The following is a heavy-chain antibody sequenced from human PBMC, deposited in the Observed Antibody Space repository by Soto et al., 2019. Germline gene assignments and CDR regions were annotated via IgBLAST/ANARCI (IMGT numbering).Heavy chain of an antibody. CDR1: GGAFNGYY. J-gene: IGHJ4*02. V-gene: IGHV4-34*01. D-gene: IGHD3-10*01. CDR3: ARAGDALVRGSIGGFDY. Sequence: QVHLQQWGAGLLKPSETLSLTCAVNGGAFNGYYWTWIRQSPGKGLQWIGEINHSGTVDYNPSLKSRVTLSIDTYTNQFSLTLTSVTAADTAVYYCARAGDALVRGSIGGFDYWGQGTLVTVSA. CDR2: INHSGTV.